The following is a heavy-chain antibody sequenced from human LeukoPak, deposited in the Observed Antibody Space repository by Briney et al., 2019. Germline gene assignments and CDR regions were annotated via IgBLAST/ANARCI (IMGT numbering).Heavy chain of an antibody. CDR3: AKNRCGRDCYDDY. J-gene: IGHJ4*02. CDR2: ISGSVGST. V-gene: IGHV3-23*01. Sequence: SGGSLRLSCAASGFTFSSYAMSWVRQAPGKGLEWVSAISGSVGSTYYADSVKGRFTISRDNSKNTLYLQMNRLRAEHTAVYYCAKNRCGRDCYDDYWGQGTLVTVTS. CDR1: GFTFSSYA. D-gene: IGHD2-21*01.